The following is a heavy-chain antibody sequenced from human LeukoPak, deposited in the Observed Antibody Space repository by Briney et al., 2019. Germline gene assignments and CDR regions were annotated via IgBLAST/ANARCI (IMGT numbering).Heavy chain of an antibody. V-gene: IGHV3-33*01. J-gene: IGHJ4*02. CDR2: IWYDGSNK. CDR3: ARDRAQMATILLSDYFDY. CDR1: GFTFSSYG. Sequence: GGSLRLSCAASGFTFSSYGMHWVRQAPGKGLEWVAVIWYDGSNKYYADSVKGRFTISRDNSKNTPYLQMNSLRAEDTAVYYCARDRAQMATILLSDYFDYWGQGTLVTVSS. D-gene: IGHD5-24*01.